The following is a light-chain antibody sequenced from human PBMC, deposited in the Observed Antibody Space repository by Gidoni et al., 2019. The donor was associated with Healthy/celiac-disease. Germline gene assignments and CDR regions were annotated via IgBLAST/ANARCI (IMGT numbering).Light chain of an antibody. CDR2: EVS. J-gene: IGLJ2*01. V-gene: IGLV2-11*01. Sequence: QSALTQPRSVSVSPGQSVTISCTGTSSDVGGYNYVSWYQQHPGKAPKLMIYEVSKRPSGVPDRVAGSKSGNTASLTISGRQAEDEADYYCCSYAGSYTVFGGGTKLTVL. CDR1: SSDVGGYNY. CDR3: CSYAGSYTV.